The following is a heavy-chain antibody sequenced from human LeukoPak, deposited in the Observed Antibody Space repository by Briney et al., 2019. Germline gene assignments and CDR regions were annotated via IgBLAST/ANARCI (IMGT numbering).Heavy chain of an antibody. CDR2: IYPGDSDT. CDR3: ARHDMDRGVIFDY. D-gene: IGHD3-10*01. V-gene: IGHV5-51*01. J-gene: IGHJ4*02. Sequence: GESLKISCKGSGYRFTSYWIGWVRQMPGKGLEWRGIIYPGDSDTRYSPSFQGQVTISADKAISTAYLQWSSLKASDTAMYYCARHDMDRGVIFDYWGQGTLVTVSS. CDR1: GYRFTSYW.